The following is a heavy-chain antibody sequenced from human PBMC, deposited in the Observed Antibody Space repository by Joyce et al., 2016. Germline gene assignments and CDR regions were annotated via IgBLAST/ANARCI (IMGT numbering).Heavy chain of an antibody. V-gene: IGHV1-18*01. CDR1: GYTFTSYG. D-gene: IGHD2-15*01. CDR2: ISAYNGNT. J-gene: IGHJ5*02. CDR3: AREAYDCSGGSCYSSWFDP. Sequence: QVQLVQSGAEVKKPGASVKVSCKASGYTFTSYGISWVRQAPGQGLEWMGWISAYNGNTNYAQKLHGRVTMTTDTSTSTAYMELRSLRSDDTAVYYCAREAYDCSGGSCYSSWFDPWGQGTLVTVSS.